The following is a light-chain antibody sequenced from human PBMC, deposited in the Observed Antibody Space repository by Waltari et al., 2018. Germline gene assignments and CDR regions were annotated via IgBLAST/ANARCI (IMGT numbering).Light chain of an antibody. J-gene: IGKJ2*03. CDR1: QDIYNY. CDR3: QQAKSFPFS. Sequence: DVQLTQSPSSLSASVGDRVTITCQASQDIYNYLNWFQQKPGKAPKLLIYDASNLEKRVPSRFSGSRSGTDFTFTISSLQPEDFATFYCQQAKSFPFSFGQGTNLEI. V-gene: IGKV1-33*01. CDR2: DAS.